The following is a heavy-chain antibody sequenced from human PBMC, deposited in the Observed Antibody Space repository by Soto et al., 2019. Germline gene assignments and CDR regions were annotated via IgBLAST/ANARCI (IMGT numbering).Heavy chain of an antibody. Sequence: SETLSLTCAVYGGSFSGYYWSWIRQPPGKGLEWIGEINHSGSTNYNPSLKSRITISVDTSKNQFSLKLSSVTAADTAVYYCASGAAGMGNYYYYYGMDVWGQGTTVTVSS. J-gene: IGHJ6*02. CDR2: INHSGST. D-gene: IGHD6-13*01. CDR1: GGSFSGYY. V-gene: IGHV4-34*01. CDR3: ASGAAGMGNYYYYYGMDV.